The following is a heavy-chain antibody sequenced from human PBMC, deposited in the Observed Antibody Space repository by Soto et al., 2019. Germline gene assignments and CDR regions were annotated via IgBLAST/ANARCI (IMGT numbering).Heavy chain of an antibody. J-gene: IGHJ4*02. CDR3: AKRYSSGWYYFDY. Sequence: GGSIRLSCAASGFTVSSNDMSWVRKAPGKGLEWVSVIYSGGSTYYADSVKGRFTISRDNSKNTLYLQMNSLRAEDTAEYYCAKRYSSGWYYFDYWGQGTLVTVSS. V-gene: IGHV3-53*01. CDR2: IYSGGST. D-gene: IGHD6-19*01. CDR1: GFTVSSND.